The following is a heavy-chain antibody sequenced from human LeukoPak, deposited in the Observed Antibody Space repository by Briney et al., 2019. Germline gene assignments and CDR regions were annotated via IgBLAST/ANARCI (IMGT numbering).Heavy chain of an antibody. CDR3: GCRGKYCDSVGYHN. Sequence: GGSLRLSCAASGFTFSTYAMSWVRQAPGKGLEWVSTISDNGGYTYYADSVKGRFTVSRDNSKNTLHLQMDSLRAEDAAVYYCGCRGKYCDSVGYHNWGQGTLVTVSS. J-gene: IGHJ4*02. CDR1: GFTFSTYA. CDR2: ISDNGGYT. D-gene: IGHD3-22*01. V-gene: IGHV3-23*01.